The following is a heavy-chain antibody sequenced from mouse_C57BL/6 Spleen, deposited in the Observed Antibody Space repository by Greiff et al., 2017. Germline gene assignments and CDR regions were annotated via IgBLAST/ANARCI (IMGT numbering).Heavy chain of an antibody. Sequence: QVQLQQPGAELVKPGASVKLSCKASGYTFTSYWMHWVKQRPGQGLEWIGMIHPNSGSTNYNEKFKSKATLTVDKSSSTAYMQLSSLTSENSAVYYCAREGVYYDCDSGFAYWGQGTLVTVSA. D-gene: IGHD2-4*01. CDR1: GYTFTSYW. CDR3: AREGVYYDCDSGFAY. CDR2: IHPNSGST. V-gene: IGHV1-64*01. J-gene: IGHJ3*01.